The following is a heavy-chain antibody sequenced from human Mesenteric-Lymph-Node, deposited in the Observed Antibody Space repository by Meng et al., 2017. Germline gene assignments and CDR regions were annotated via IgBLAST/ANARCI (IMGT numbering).Heavy chain of an antibody. CDR1: GFTFSSYA. Sequence: GESLKISCAASGFTFSSYAMSWVRQAPGKGLEWVSAISGSGGSTYYADSVKGRFTISRDNSKNTLYLQMNSLRAEDTAVYYCAKEGLWFGEFSAFDTWGQGTMVTVSS. CDR3: AKEGLWFGEFSAFDT. D-gene: IGHD3-10*01. V-gene: IGHV3-23*01. CDR2: ISGSGGST. J-gene: IGHJ3*02.